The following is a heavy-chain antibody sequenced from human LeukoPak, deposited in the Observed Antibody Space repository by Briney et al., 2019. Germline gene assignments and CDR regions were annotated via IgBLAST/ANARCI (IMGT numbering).Heavy chain of an antibody. D-gene: IGHD2-8*01. J-gene: IGHJ5*02. CDR2: ISYDGSNK. V-gene: IGHV3-30-3*01. CDR1: GFTFSGYA. Sequence: GRSLRLSCAASGFTFSGYAMHWVRQAPGKGLEWVAVISYDGSNKYYADSVKGRFTISRDNSKNTLYLQMNSLRAEDTAVYYCAARQGTKLNNWFDPWGQGTLVTVSS. CDR3: AARQGTKLNNWFDP.